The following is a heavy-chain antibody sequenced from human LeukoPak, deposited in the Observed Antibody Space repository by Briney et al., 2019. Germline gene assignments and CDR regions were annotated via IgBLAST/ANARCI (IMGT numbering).Heavy chain of an antibody. Sequence: PGGSLRLSCAASGFTFSSYAMSWVRQAPGKGLEWVSAISGSGGSTYYADSVEGRFTISRDNSKNPLYLQMNRLTAEDTAVYYCAAEYYYGSGSFPYWYFDLWGRGTLVTVSS. CDR3: AAEYYYGSGSFPYWYFDL. V-gene: IGHV3-23*01. D-gene: IGHD3-10*01. J-gene: IGHJ2*01. CDR2: ISGSGGST. CDR1: GFTFSSYA.